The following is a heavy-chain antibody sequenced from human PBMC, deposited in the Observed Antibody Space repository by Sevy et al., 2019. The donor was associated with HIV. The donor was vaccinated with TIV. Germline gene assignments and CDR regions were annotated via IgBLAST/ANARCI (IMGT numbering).Heavy chain of an antibody. D-gene: IGHD6-13*01. CDR2: TQNKADSYTT. Sequence: GGSLRLSCAASGFTFSDHYMEWVRQAPGKGLEWVGRTQNKADSYTTEYVTAVKGRFNISRDDAKNSLYLQMKSLNTGDTAVYYCASHAGLAAAGRVLDYWGQGTLVTVSS. CDR1: GFTFSDHY. J-gene: IGHJ4*02. CDR3: ASHAGLAAAGRVLDY. V-gene: IGHV3-72*01.